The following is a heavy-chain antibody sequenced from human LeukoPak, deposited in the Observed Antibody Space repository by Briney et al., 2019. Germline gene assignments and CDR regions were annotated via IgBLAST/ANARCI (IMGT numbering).Heavy chain of an antibody. J-gene: IGHJ4*02. CDR1: GFTFSGYG. CDR2: ISDSGGNT. V-gene: IGHV3-23*01. CDR3: AKRIEYSSSSAYLDS. Sequence: GGSLRLSCAASGFTFSGYGMTWVRQAPGKGLEWVSSISDSGGNTYYGDSVKGRFTISRDNSKNTLYLQMHSLRADDTAIYYCAKRIEYSSSSAYLDSWGQGTLVTVSS. D-gene: IGHD6-6*01.